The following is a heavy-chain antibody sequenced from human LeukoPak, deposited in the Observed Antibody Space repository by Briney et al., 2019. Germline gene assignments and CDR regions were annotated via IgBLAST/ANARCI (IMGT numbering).Heavy chain of an antibody. CDR1: GFTFSNYW. Sequence: PGGSLRLSCAASGFTFSNYWMHWVRQAPGKGLVWVSHVNTDGTTTIYADSVKGRFSVSRDNARNSLYLQMNSLRGEDTAVYYCARDENAYCSGGSCSYFQHWGQGTLVTVSS. D-gene: IGHD2-15*01. CDR2: VNTDGTTT. J-gene: IGHJ1*01. CDR3: ARDENAYCSGGSCSYFQH. V-gene: IGHV3-74*01.